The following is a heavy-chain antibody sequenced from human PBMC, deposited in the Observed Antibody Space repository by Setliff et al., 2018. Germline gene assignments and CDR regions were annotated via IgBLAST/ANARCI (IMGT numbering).Heavy chain of an antibody. CDR3: ARRDSTGFYGYSFDF. CDR1: GGSISSGSYY. D-gene: IGHD3-22*01. V-gene: IGHV4-39*01. J-gene: IGHJ4*02. Sequence: SETLSLTCTVSGGSISSGSYYWGWIRQPPRKGLEWIGSIHYSGNTFYNPSLKSRVTISVDTSKNQFSLKLTSVSAADTAVYYCARRDSTGFYGYSFDFWGQGTLVTVSS. CDR2: IHYSGNT.